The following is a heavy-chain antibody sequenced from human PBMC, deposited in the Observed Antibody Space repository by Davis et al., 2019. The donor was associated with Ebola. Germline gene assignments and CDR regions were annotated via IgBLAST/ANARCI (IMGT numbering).Heavy chain of an antibody. J-gene: IGHJ5*02. V-gene: IGHV1-3*01. CDR3: ARGGSPARNWFDP. Sequence: ASVKVSCKASGYTFTSYAMHWVRQAPGQRLEWMGWINAGNGNTKYSQKFQGRVTITRDTSASTAYMELSSLRSEDTAVYYCARGGSPARNWFDPWGQGTLVTVSS. CDR1: GYTFTSYA. CDR2: INAGNGNT. D-gene: IGHD3-10*01.